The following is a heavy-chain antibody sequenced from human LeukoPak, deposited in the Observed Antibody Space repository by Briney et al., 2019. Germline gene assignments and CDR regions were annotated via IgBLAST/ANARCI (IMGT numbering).Heavy chain of an antibody. Sequence: SETLSLTCTVSGGSISSYYWSWIRQPPGKGLEWIGYIYYSGSTNYNPSLKSRVTISVDTSKNQFSLKLSSVTAADTAVYYCARGFGDSRGTRFDPWGQGTLVTVSS. CDR2: IYYSGST. D-gene: IGHD3-22*01. V-gene: IGHV4-59*01. J-gene: IGHJ5*02. CDR1: GGSISSYY. CDR3: ARGFGDSRGTRFDP.